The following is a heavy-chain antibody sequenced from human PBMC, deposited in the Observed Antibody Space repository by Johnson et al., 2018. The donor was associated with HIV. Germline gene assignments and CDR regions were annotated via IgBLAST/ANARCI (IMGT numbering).Heavy chain of an antibody. CDR1: GFTFSSYG. CDR3: ALLRFLEWLLPGEAFDI. D-gene: IGHD3-3*01. CDR2: ISSDGSNI. J-gene: IGHJ3*02. Sequence: QVQLVESGGGVVQPGGSLRLSCAASGFTFSSYGMHWVRQSPGKGLEWVAFISSDGSNIYYADSVRGRFTISRDNSNNTLYLQMNSLRPEDTAVYNCALLRFLEWLLPGEAFDIWGQGTMVTVSS. V-gene: IGHV3-30*02.